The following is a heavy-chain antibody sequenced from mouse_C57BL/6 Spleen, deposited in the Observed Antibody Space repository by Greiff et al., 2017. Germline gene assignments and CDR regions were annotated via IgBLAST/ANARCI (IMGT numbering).Heavy chain of an antibody. J-gene: IGHJ3*01. V-gene: IGHV10-1*01. CDR1: GFSFNTYA. CDR3: VRGDYDGVSGFAY. CDR2: IRSKSNNYAT. Sequence: EVQLVESGGGLVQPKGSLKLSCAASGFSFNTYAMNWVRQAPGKGLEWVARIRSKSNNYATYYADSVKDRFTISRDDSESMLYLQMNNLKTEDTAMDDCVRGDYDGVSGFAYWGQGTLVTVSA. D-gene: IGHD2-4*01.